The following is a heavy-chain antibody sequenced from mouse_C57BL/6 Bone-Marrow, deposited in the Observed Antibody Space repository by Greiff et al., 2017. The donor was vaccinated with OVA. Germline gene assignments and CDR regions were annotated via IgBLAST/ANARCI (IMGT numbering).Heavy chain of an antibody. CDR3: TTEGYGNDSWFGY. J-gene: IGHJ3*01. D-gene: IGHD2-10*02. V-gene: IGHV14-1*01. Sequence: VQLQQSGAELVRPGASVKLSCTASGFTFKDYYMHWVKQRPEQGLEWIGRIDPEDGDTEYPQKFKGKATLPVDTSSNTAYLQLSSLTSGDTAVYYCTTEGYGNDSWFGYWGRGTRVTVSA. CDR1: GFTFKDYY. CDR2: IDPEDGDT.